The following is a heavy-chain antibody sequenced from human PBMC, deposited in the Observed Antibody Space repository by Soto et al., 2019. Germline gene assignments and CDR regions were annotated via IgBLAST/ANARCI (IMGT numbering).Heavy chain of an antibody. V-gene: IGHV1-69*08. CDR2: IVPILGET. Sequence: QVQLVQSGAEVKKPGSSVKVSCKASGDTFSSYTISWVRQAPGQGLEWMGRIVPILGETNYAQKFQGRVTXNAVKXXSTAYMELSSLRSEDTAVYYCARDNTVPTSGWFDPWGQGTLVTVSS. CDR1: GDTFSSYT. D-gene: IGHD4-17*01. CDR3: ARDNTVPTSGWFDP. J-gene: IGHJ5*02.